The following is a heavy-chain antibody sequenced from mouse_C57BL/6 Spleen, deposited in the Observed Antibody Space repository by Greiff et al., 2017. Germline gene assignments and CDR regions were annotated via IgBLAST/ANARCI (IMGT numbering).Heavy chain of an antibody. J-gene: IGHJ2*01. Sequence: EVKLVESGGGLVKPGGSLKLSCAASGFTFSDYGMHWVRQAPEKGLEWVAYISSGSSTIYYADTVKGLFTISRDNAKNTLFLQMTSLRSEDTAMYYCARGKLGHYFDDWGQGTTLTVSS. D-gene: IGHD4-1*01. CDR1: GFTFSDYG. CDR3: ARGKLGHYFDD. V-gene: IGHV5-17*01. CDR2: ISSGSSTI.